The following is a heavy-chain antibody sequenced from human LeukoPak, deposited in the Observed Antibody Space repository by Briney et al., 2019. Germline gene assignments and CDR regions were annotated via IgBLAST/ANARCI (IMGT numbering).Heavy chain of an antibody. Sequence: SETLSLTCAVYGGSFSGYYWSWIRQSPGKGLEWIGEINHSGSTNYNPSLKSRVTISVDTSKNQFSLKLSSVTAADTAVYYCARRWRMVVAANWFDPWGQGTLVTVSS. CDR3: ARRWRMVVAANWFDP. D-gene: IGHD2-15*01. CDR1: GGSFSGYY. J-gene: IGHJ5*02. CDR2: INHSGST. V-gene: IGHV4-34*01.